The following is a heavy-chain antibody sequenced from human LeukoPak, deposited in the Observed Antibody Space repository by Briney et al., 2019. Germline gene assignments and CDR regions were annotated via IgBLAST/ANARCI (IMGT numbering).Heavy chain of an antibody. V-gene: IGHV4-34*01. Sequence: SETLSLTCAVYGGSFSGYYWSWIRQPPGKGLEWIGEINHSRSTNYNPSLKSRVTISVDTSKNQFSLKLSSVTAADTAVYYCAREGSSLAWFDPRGQGTLVTVSS. CDR2: INHSRST. CDR3: AREGSSLAWFDP. J-gene: IGHJ5*02. D-gene: IGHD6-13*01. CDR1: GGSFSGYY.